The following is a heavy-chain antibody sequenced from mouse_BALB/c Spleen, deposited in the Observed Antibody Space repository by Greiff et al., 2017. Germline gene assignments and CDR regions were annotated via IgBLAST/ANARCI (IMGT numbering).Heavy chain of an antibody. CDR1: GFSLTSYG. V-gene: IGHV2-9*02. J-gene: IGHJ2*01. Sequence: VQLVESGPGLVAPSQSLSITCTVSGFSLTSYGVHWVRQPPGKGLEWLGVIWAGGSTNYNSALMSRLSISKDNSKSQVFLKMNSLQTDDTAMYYCAREGKLGRAFDYWGQGTTLTVSS. CDR2: IWAGGST. CDR3: AREGKLGRAFDY. D-gene: IGHD4-1*01.